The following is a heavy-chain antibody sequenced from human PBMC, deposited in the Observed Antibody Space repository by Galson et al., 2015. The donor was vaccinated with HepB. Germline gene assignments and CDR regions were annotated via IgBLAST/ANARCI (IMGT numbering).Heavy chain of an antibody. CDR1: GGSFSGYY. D-gene: IGHD5-12*01. Sequence: QVQLQESGPGLVKPSETLSLTCAVYGGSFSGYYWSWIRQPPGKGLEWIGEINHSGGTNYNPSLKSRVTISVDTSKNQFSLKLSSVTAADTAVYYCARPNLYSGYFGYWGQGTLVTVSS. CDR3: ARPNLYSGYFGY. CDR2: INHSGGT. J-gene: IGHJ4*02. V-gene: IGHV4-34*01.